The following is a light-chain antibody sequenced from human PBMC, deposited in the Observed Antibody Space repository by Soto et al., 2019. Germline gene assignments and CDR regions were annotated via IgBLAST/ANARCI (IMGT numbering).Light chain of an antibody. V-gene: IGKV3-11*01. CDR1: QSVSSH. J-gene: IGKJ2*01. Sequence: DIVLTQSPATLSLSPGERATLSCRASQSVSSHLAWYQQKPGQAPRLLIYDASNRATGIPGRFTGSGSGTDFTLTISSPGPEDSAVYYCQQRINWPRTFGQGTKLEIK. CDR3: QQRINWPRT. CDR2: DAS.